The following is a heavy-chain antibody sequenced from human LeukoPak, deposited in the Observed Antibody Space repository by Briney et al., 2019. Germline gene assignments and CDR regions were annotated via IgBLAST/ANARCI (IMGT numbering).Heavy chain of an antibody. CDR3: AKGGSGYFLDL. Sequence: GGSLRLSCAASGFIFNNYGLIWVRQAPGKGLEWVSAISNDGGGTTYADFVKGRFTISRDNSKNTLFPQMNSLRAEDTALYYCAKGGSGYFLDLWGQGTLVTVSS. J-gene: IGHJ5*02. CDR1: GFIFNNYG. D-gene: IGHD3-22*01. V-gene: IGHV3-23*01. CDR2: ISNDGGGT.